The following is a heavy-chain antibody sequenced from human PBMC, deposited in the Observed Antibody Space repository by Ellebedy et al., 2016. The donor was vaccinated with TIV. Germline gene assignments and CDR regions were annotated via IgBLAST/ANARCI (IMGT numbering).Heavy chain of an antibody. V-gene: IGHV3-23*01. J-gene: IGHJ4*02. Sequence: GESLKISXAASGFNFAIAAMTWVRQPPGKGLEWVASISHNGDRILYADSVKGRFTISKDEFTNMLFLQMDSLRAEDTAVYYCAKELRPNDYWGQGTLVTVSS. CDR1: GFNFAIAA. CDR3: AKELRPNDY. D-gene: IGHD3-16*01. CDR2: ISHNGDRI.